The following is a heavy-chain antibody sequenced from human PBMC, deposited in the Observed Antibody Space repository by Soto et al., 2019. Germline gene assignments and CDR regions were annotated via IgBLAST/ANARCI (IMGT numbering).Heavy chain of an antibody. CDR1: GYSFTSYW. CDR2: IYPGDSDT. D-gene: IGHD6-13*01. CDR3: ARTEAAGNYYYCMDV. J-gene: IGHJ6*02. Sequence: PGESLKISCKGSGYSFTSYWIGWVRQMPGKGLECMGIIYPGDSDTRYSPSFQGQVTISADKSISTAYLQWSSLKASDTAMYYCARTEAAGNYYYCMDVWGQATKVTVSS. V-gene: IGHV5-51*01.